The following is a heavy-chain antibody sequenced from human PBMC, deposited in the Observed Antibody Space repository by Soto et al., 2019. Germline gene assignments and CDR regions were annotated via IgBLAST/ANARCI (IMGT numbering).Heavy chain of an antibody. V-gene: IGHV3-7*01. CDR2: IKQDGSEK. J-gene: IGHJ6*02. Sequence: PGGSLRLSCAASGFTFSSYWMSWVRQAPGKGPEWVANIKQDGSEKYYVDSVKGRFTISRDNAKNSLYLQMNSLGAEDTAVYYCARGYSGYDPNYGMDVWGQGTTVTVSS. CDR3: ARGYSGYDPNYGMDV. D-gene: IGHD5-12*01. CDR1: GFTFSSYW.